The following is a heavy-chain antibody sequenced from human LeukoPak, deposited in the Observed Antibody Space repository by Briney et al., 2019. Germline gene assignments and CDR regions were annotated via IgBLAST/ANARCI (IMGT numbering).Heavy chain of an antibody. CDR2: ISGSGRTI. J-gene: IGHJ3*02. D-gene: IGHD3-16*01. CDR1: GFTFSNYE. Sequence: GGSLRLSCAAFGFTFSNYEMHWVRQAPGEGLEWVLYISGSGRTIYYADSVKGRFTTSRDNARNTLQLQMNSLRAEDTAVYYCARWGTYSTSWLGAFDMWGQGAKVTVSS. V-gene: IGHV3-48*03. CDR3: ARWGTYSTSWLGAFDM.